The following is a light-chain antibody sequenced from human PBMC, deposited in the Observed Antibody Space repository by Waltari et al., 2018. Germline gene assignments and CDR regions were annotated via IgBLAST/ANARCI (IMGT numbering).Light chain of an antibody. Sequence: EIVLTQSPGTLSLSPGERAPLSCRASQTVRTTYLAWYQQKPGQAPTLLIYGASSRATGIPDRFSGSGSGTDFSLTISSLEPEDFAVYYCQQYDSSPLTFGGGTKVEIK. J-gene: IGKJ4*01. CDR3: QQYDSSPLT. CDR2: GAS. CDR1: QTVRTTY. V-gene: IGKV3-20*01.